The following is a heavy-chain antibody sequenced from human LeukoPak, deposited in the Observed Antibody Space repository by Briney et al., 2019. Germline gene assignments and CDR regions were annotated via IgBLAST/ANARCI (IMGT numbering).Heavy chain of an antibody. CDR3: ASRNSLFI. CDR2: IRYDGSNK. J-gene: IGHJ4*02. V-gene: IGHV3-30*02. D-gene: IGHD4-23*01. CDR1: GFTFSSYG. Sequence: GGSLRLSCAASGFTFSSYGIHWVRQAPGKGLEWVAFIRYDGSNKYYADSVKGRFTISRDNAKNSLYLQMNSLRAEDTAVYYCASRNSLFIWGQGTLVTVSS.